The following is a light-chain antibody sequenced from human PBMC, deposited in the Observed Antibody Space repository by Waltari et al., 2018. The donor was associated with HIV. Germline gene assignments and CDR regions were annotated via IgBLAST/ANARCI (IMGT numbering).Light chain of an antibody. V-gene: IGLV2-23*02. Sequence: QSALTQPASVSGSPGQSITISCTGTTSDGGSYNVVSWYQQHPGKAPKLMIYEVSKRPSGVSNRFSGSKSGNTASLTISGLQAEDEADYHCCSYAGSSTYVVFGGGTKLTVL. CDR3: CSYAGSSTYVV. CDR2: EVS. J-gene: IGLJ2*01. CDR1: TSDGGSYNV.